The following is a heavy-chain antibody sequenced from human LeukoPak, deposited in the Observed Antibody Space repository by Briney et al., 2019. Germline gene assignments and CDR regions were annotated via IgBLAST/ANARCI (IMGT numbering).Heavy chain of an antibody. V-gene: IGHV3-23*01. Sequence: PGGSLILSCAASGFTFSSYAMSWVRQAPGKGLEWVSGISGSGGSTYYADSVKGRFTISRDNSKNTLYLQMNSLRAEDTAVYYCAKDIVCSSTSCYPSLWDYWGQGTLVTVSS. CDR2: ISGSGGST. J-gene: IGHJ4*02. CDR1: GFTFSSYA. CDR3: AKDIVCSSTSCYPSLWDY. D-gene: IGHD2-2*01.